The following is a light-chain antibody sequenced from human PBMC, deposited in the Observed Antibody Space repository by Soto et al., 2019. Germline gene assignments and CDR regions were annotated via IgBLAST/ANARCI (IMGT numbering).Light chain of an antibody. CDR2: GAS. Sequence: EIVLTQFPGALYVAPGETVTLSCRASEAINNNFVAWYQQRPGQVPRLLMYGASIRVSGVPDRISGRRSGTGFILNIARVAPEDSAVYFCQQYHLSPLTFGGGTQV. J-gene: IGKJ4*01. V-gene: IGKV3-20*01. CDR3: QQYHLSPLT. CDR1: EAINNNF.